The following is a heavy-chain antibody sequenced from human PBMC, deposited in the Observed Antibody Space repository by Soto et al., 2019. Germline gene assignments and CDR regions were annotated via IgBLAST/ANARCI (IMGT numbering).Heavy chain of an antibody. CDR3: ASHKGYYYDSGRYREDSYYFDS. Sequence: QVHLQESGPGLVKPSESLSLTCTVLGDSVISGSYYWTWIRQPPGKGLEWIGYIFHNGDTNYNPSLKNRVTISRDTSKSQFSLRLSSVTAADTAVYYCASHKGYYYDSGRYREDSYYFDSWGQGTLVTVSS. V-gene: IGHV4-61*01. CDR2: IFHNGDT. D-gene: IGHD3-22*01. J-gene: IGHJ4*02. CDR1: GDSVISGSYY.